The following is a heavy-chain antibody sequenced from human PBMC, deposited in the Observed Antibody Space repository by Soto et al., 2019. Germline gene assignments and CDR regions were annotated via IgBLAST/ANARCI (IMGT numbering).Heavy chain of an antibody. Sequence: SVKVPWKASGGTLSSYAISWVRQAPGQGLQWMGGIIPIFGTTNYAQKFQGRVTITADESTSTAYMELSSLRSEDTAVYYCAIDHRLYIPAGPDAFDIWG. J-gene: IGHJ3*02. CDR2: IIPIFGTT. CDR3: AIDHRLYIPAGPDAFDI. D-gene: IGHD6-25*01. CDR1: GGTLSSYA. V-gene: IGHV1-69*13.